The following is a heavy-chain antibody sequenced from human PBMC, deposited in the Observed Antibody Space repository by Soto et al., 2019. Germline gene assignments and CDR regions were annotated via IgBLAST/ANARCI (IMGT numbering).Heavy chain of an antibody. D-gene: IGHD7-27*01. Sequence: SETLFLTCTVSGDSISTDYWSWIRQSPGKGLEWIGFIYYGGSTNYNPSLKSRVTISVDTPKNQFSLKLSSVTAADTAVYYCAKNWNWGSLVHWGQGTLVNVSS. J-gene: IGHJ4*02. CDR2: IYYGGST. V-gene: IGHV4-59*08. CDR3: AKNWNWGSLVH. CDR1: GDSISTDY.